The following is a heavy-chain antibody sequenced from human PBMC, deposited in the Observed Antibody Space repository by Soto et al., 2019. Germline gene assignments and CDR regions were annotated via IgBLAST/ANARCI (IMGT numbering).Heavy chain of an antibody. J-gene: IGHJ4*02. CDR2: ISYDGSNK. CDR1: GFSFSSYG. CDR3: ARILIIGTPRESYLAH. Sequence: PGGSLRLSCAASGFSFSSYGMHRVRQAPGKGLEWVAVISYDGSNKYYADSVKGRFTISRDNAKNSLYLQMNGLRAEDTAVYYCARILIIGTPRESYLAHWGQGPLVTVSS. V-gene: IGHV3-30*03. D-gene: IGHD1-20*01.